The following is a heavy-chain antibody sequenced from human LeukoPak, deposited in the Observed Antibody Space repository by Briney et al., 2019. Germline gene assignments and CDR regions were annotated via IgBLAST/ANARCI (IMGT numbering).Heavy chain of an antibody. J-gene: IGHJ4*02. CDR1: GGSISSYY. Sequence: SETLSLTCTVSGGSISSYYWSWVRQPPGKGLEWIGYIYYSGSTYYNPSLKSRVTISVDTSKNQFSLKLSSVTAADTAVYYCARALSTEPRPFDYWGQGTLVTVSS. CDR2: IYYSGST. D-gene: IGHD1-14*01. CDR3: ARALSTEPRPFDY. V-gene: IGHV4-30-4*01.